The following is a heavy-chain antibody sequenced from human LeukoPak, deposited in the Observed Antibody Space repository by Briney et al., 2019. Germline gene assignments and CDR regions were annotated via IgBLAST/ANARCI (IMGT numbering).Heavy chain of an antibody. J-gene: IGHJ4*02. D-gene: IGHD6-19*01. CDR2: ISWNSGTI. V-gene: IGHV3-9*01. CDR3: TAHSSGLDY. CDR1: GFTFADYG. Sequence: GRSLRLSCAASGFTFADYGMHSVRQAPGKGLEWVSAISWNSGTIGYADSVKGRFTISRDNAKTSLYLQMNSLRAEDTALYYCTAHSSGLDYWGQGTLVTVSS.